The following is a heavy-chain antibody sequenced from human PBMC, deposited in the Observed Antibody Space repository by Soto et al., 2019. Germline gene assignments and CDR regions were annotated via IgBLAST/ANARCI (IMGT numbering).Heavy chain of an antibody. J-gene: IGHJ4*02. V-gene: IGHV5-51*01. Sequence: GEAPKISCKGSGYTFTKYWIGWVRQMPGEGLEWMGVIYPSDSDIRYSPSFQGKVTISAEKSITTAYLQWSSLKAADTAMYYCVRSGTSSGRFLDYWGQGTLVTVSS. CDR2: IYPSDSDI. CDR3: VRSGTSSGRFLDY. D-gene: IGHD2-15*01. CDR1: GYTFTKYW.